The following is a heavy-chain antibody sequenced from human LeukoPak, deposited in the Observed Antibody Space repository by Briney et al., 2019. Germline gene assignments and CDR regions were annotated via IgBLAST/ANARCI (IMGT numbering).Heavy chain of an antibody. Sequence: GGALRLSCAASGFTFSSYSMNWVRQAPGKGLEWVSYISSSSGTIYYADSVKGRFTISRDNAKNPLYLQMNSLRAEDTAVYYCARDSSRSTYNWFDPWGQGTLVTVSS. CDR3: ARDSSRSTYNWFDP. CDR2: ISSSSGTI. CDR1: GFTFSSYS. J-gene: IGHJ5*02. V-gene: IGHV3-48*04.